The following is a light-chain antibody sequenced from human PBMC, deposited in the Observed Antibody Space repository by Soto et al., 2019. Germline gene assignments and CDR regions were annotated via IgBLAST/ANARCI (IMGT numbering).Light chain of an antibody. CDR3: ASWDDSLDGFV. CDR2: SND. CDR1: SSSIGSNT. Sequence: QSFLTQPPSASGTPGQRVTIFCSGSSSSIGSNTVNWYQQFPGTAPKLLIFSNDERPSGVPDRFSGSKSGTSASLAISGLQSEDEADYYCASWDDSLDGFVFGAGTKVTVL. V-gene: IGLV1-44*01. J-gene: IGLJ1*01.